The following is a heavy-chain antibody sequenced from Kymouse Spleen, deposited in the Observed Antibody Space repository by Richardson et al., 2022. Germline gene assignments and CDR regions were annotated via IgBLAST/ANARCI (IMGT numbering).Heavy chain of an antibody. CDR3: AKDTVPYYYYYGMDV. J-gene: IGHJ6*02. CDR2: ISWNSGSI. D-gene: IGHD2-2*02. V-gene: IGHV3-9*01. CDR1: GFTFDDYA. Sequence: EVQLVESGGGLVQPGRSLRLSCAASGFTFDDYAMHWVRQAPGKGLEWVSGISWNSGSIGYADSVKGRFTISRDNAKNSLYLQMNSLRAEDTALYYCAKDTVPYYYYYGMDVWGQGTTVTVSS.